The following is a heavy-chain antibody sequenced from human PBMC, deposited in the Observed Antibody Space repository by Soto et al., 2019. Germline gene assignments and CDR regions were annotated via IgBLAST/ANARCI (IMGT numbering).Heavy chain of an antibody. CDR1: GYSISSSNW. V-gene: IGHV4-28*01. D-gene: IGHD1-26*01. Sequence: QVQLQESGPGLVKPSDTLSLTYAVSGYSISSSNWWGWIRQPPGKGLEWIGYIYYSGTTYYNPSLKSRVTMSVDTSKNQFSLKLTSVTAVDTAVYYYARREIQGPIDYWGQGTLVTVSS. CDR2: IYYSGTT. CDR3: ARREIQGPIDY. J-gene: IGHJ4*02.